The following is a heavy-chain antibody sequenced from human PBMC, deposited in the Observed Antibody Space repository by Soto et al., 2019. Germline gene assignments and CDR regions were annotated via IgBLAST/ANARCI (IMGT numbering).Heavy chain of an antibody. CDR3: ARVGWDCSGGSCYPNFDY. CDR1: GFTVSSNY. Sequence: EVQLVESGGGLIQPGGSLRLSCAASGFTVSSNYMSWVRQAPGKGLEWVSVIYSGGSTYYADSVKGRFTISRDNSKNTLYLQMNSLRAEDTAVYYCARVGWDCSGGSCYPNFDYWGQGTLVTVSS. CDR2: IYSGGST. J-gene: IGHJ4*02. D-gene: IGHD2-15*01. V-gene: IGHV3-53*01.